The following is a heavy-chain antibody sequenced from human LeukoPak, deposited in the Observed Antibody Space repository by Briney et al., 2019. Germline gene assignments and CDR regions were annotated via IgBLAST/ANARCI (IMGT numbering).Heavy chain of an antibody. D-gene: IGHD3-10*01. V-gene: IGHV1-2*02. CDR1: GYTFTGYY. J-gene: IGHJ4*02. CDR3: AREAHGSGTYYSDY. CDR2: INPNSGDT. Sequence: ASVTVSCKASGYTFTGYYIHWVRQAPGQGPEWMGWINPNSGDTYYAQMFQGRVTMTRDTSITTAYMELSRLRSDDRAVYYCAREAHGSGTYYSDYWGQGRLATVSS.